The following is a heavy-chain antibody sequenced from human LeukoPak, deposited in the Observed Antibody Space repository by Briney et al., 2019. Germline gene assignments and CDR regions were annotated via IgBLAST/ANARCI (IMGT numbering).Heavy chain of an antibody. CDR3: AREYARADTRKPTRRQLYNWFDP. V-gene: IGHV4-39*02. D-gene: IGHD5-12*01. CDR2: IYYSGST. CDR1: GGSISSSSYY. J-gene: IGHJ5*02. Sequence: SETLSLTRTVSGGSISSSSYYWGWIRQPPGKGLEWIGSIYYSGSTYYNPSLKSRVTISVDTSKNQFSLKLSSVTAADTAVYYCAREYARADTRKPTRRQLYNWFDPWGQGTLVTVSS.